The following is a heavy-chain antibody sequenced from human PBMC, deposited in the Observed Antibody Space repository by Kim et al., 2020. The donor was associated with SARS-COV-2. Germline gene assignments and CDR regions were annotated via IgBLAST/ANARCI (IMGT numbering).Heavy chain of an antibody. Sequence: ASVKVSCKASGYTFTSYAMNWVRQAPGQGLEWMGWINTNTGNPTYAQGFTGRFVFSLDTSVSTAYLQISSLKAEDTAVYYCARDSEPGIYYYMDVWGKGTTVTVSS. J-gene: IGHJ6*03. CDR2: INTNTGNP. CDR3: ARDSEPGIYYYMDV. CDR1: GYTFTSYA. D-gene: IGHD3-10*01. V-gene: IGHV7-4-1*02.